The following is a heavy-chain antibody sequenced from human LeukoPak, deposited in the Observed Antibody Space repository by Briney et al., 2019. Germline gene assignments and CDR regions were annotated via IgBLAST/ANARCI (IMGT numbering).Heavy chain of an antibody. J-gene: IGHJ3*02. CDR1: GFTFSSYA. Sequence: GGSLRLSCAASGFTFSSYAMSWVRQAPGQRLEWVSAISGSGGSTYYADSVKGRFTISRDNSKNTLYLQMNSLRAEDTAVYYCAKDEVPYGSGSQWCDIWGQGTMVSVSS. CDR3: AKDEVPYGSGSQWCDI. D-gene: IGHD3-10*01. V-gene: IGHV3-23*01. CDR2: ISGSGGST.